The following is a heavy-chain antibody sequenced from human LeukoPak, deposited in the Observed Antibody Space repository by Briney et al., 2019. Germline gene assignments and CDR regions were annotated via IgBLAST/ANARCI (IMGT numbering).Heavy chain of an antibody. CDR1: GFTFGDYA. J-gene: IGHJ4*02. CDR2: IRGKTYGGTT. D-gene: IGHD3-10*01. V-gene: IGHV3-49*03. Sequence: PGASLRLSCIVSGFTFGDYAMSWFRQAPGRGLEWVGFIRGKTYGGTTEYAPSVKGRFTISRDDSKSIAYLQMNSLKTEDTAVYYCARDLGRGVGYYSDYWGQGTLVTVSS. CDR3: ARDLGRGVGYYSDY.